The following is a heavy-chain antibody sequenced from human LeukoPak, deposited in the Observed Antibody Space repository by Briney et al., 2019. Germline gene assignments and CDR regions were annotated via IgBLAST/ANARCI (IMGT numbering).Heavy chain of an antibody. CDR1: GFTFDDYA. D-gene: IGHD3-10*01. V-gene: IGHV3-9*01. CDR2: ISWNSGSI. J-gene: IGHJ6*02. Sequence: GRSLRLSCAASGFTFDDYAMHWVRQAPGKGLEWVSGISWNSGSIGYADSVKGRFTISRDNAKNSLYLQMNSLRAEDTALYYCARTPMRRITMVRGVIPPLVGMDVWGQGTTVTVSS. CDR3: ARTPMRRITMVRGVIPPLVGMDV.